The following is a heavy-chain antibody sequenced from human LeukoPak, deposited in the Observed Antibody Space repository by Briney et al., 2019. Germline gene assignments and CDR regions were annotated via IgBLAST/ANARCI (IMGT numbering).Heavy chain of an antibody. D-gene: IGHD2-15*01. Sequence: PSETLSLTCAVYGGSFSGYYWSWIRQPPGKGLEWIGETNHSGSTKYNPSLKSRVTISVDTSKIQFSLKLSSVTAADTAVYYCARGISDCSGGSCYSPYAFDIWGQGTMVTVSS. CDR1: GGSFSGYY. CDR2: TNHSGST. V-gene: IGHV4-34*01. CDR3: ARGISDCSGGSCYSPYAFDI. J-gene: IGHJ3*02.